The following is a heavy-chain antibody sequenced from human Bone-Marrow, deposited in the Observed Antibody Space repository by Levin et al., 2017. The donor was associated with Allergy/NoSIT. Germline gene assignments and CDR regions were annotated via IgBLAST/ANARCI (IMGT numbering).Heavy chain of an antibody. CDR2: IDPDSGAS. CDR1: GYTLADYY. CDR3: VRFARGPL. J-gene: IGHJ4*02. Sequence: PEASVKVSCKASGYTLADYYIHWVRQAPGQGFEWMGWIDPDSGASKNAQQFQGRVTLTRDTSISTAYMELSSLRSDDTAVYYCVRFARGPLWGQGTLVTVSS. V-gene: IGHV1-2*02. D-gene: IGHD3-10*01.